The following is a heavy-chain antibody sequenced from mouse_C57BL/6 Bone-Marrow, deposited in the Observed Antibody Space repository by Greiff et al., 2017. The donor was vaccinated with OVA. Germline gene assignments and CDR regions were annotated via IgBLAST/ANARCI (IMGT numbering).Heavy chain of an antibody. J-gene: IGHJ4*01. CDR2: ISNGGGST. Sequence: EVKLEESGGGLVQPGGSLKLSCAASGFTFSDFYMYWIRQTPEKRLEWVAYISNGGGSTYYPATVKGRFTISRDNAKNTLYLKMSRLKSEDTAMYYCARLDAMDYGGQGTSVTVSS. CDR1: GFTFSDFY. CDR3: ARLDAMDY. V-gene: IGHV5-12*01.